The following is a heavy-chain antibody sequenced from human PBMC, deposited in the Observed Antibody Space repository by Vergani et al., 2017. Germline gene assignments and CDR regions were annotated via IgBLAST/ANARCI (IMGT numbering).Heavy chain of an antibody. V-gene: IGHV3-7*01. CDR1: GFTFTNYW. CDR2: IRDDGREK. Sequence: EVQLVESGGNLVQPGGSLRLSCAASGFTFTNYWMTWVRQAPGKGLGWVANIRDDGREKNYVDSVKGRFTISRDNAKTSLYLQMSSLRAEDTAVYYCARYIPWAASYFDYWGQGTPVTVAS. CDR3: ARYIPWAASYFDY. J-gene: IGHJ4*02. D-gene: IGHD1-1*01.